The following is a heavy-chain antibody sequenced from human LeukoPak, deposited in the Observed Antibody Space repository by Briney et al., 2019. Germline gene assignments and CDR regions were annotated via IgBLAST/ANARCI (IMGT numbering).Heavy chain of an antibody. V-gene: IGHV1-18*01. J-gene: IGHJ6*03. Sequence: ASVKVSCKASGYTFTSYGISWVRQAPGQGLEWMGWISAYNGNTNYAQKLQGRVTMTTDTSTSPAYMELRSLRSDDTAVYYCARDLFLGGNNQLLYYMDVWGKGTTVTVSS. D-gene: IGHD2-2*01. CDR2: ISAYNGNT. CDR1: GYTFTSYG. CDR3: ARDLFLGGNNQLLYYMDV.